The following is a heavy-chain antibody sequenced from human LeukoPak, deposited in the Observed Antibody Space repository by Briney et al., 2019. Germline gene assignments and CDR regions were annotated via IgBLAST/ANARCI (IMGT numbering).Heavy chain of an antibody. CDR2: ISGGTT. Sequence: GGSLRLSCAASGFTISTYGMSWVRQAPGKGLEWVSSISGGTTYYADSVKGRFTISRDNSKNTVSLQMNSLRAEDTAVYYCAKTFYHSGNNWGQEPLVTVS. D-gene: IGHD3-10*01. J-gene: IGHJ4*02. CDR1: GFTISTYG. V-gene: IGHV3-23*01. CDR3: AKTFYHSGNN.